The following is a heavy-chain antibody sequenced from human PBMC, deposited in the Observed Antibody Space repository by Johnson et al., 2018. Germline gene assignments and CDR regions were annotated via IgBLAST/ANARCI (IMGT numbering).Heavy chain of an antibody. CDR3: ARGAGATSGVAFDI. D-gene: IGHD1-26*01. CDR1: GFIFRSYD. CDR2: IGTAGDT. Sequence: VQLVESGGGLVQPGGSLRLSCAASGFIFRSYDMHWVRQVIGKGLEWVSVIGTAGDTYYPGSVKGRFTISRENAKNSLYLQMNSLRAGDTAVYSCARGAGATSGVAFDIWGQGTMVTVSS. J-gene: IGHJ3*02. V-gene: IGHV3-13*01.